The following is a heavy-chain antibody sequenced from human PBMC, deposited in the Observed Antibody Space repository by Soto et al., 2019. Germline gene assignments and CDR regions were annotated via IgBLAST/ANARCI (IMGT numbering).Heavy chain of an antibody. Sequence: QVQLVESGGGLVKPGGSLRLSCAASGFTFSDYYMSWIRQAPGKGLEWVSYISSSGSTIYYADSVKGRFIISRENAKNSLYLQMNSLRAEDTAVYYCARTMVRGVMTRQHYYYMDVWGKGTTVTGSS. CDR1: GFTFSDYY. J-gene: IGHJ6*03. D-gene: IGHD3-10*01. V-gene: IGHV3-11*01. CDR3: ARTMVRGVMTRQHYYYMDV. CDR2: ISSSGSTI.